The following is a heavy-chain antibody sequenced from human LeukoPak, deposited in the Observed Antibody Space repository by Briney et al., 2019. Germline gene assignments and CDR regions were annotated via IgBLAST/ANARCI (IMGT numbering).Heavy chain of an antibody. J-gene: IGHJ4*02. CDR2: VSYDGKNE. Sequence: GGSLRLSCAASGFTFSTYAMHWVRQAPGKGLEWVAGVSYDGKNEYYPDSVKGRFTTSRDDSKNTLYLQVNSLRVDDTAIYFCARSGAYCGGDCPTNHWGQGSLVTVSS. CDR3: ARSGAYCGGDCPTNH. CDR1: GFTFSTYA. D-gene: IGHD2-21*02. V-gene: IGHV3-30*03.